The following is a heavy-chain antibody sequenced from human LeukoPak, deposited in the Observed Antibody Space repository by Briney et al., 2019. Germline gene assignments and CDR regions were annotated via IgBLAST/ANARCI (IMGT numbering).Heavy chain of an antibody. CDR1: GFTVSSYA. CDR3: AKAANSDVLNYFDY. CDR2: ISGSGGST. V-gene: IGHV3-23*01. J-gene: IGHJ4*02. D-gene: IGHD5-18*01. Sequence: GGSLRLSCAASGFTVSSYAMNWVRQAPGKGLKWVSIISGSGGSTYYADSVKGRFTISRDNSKNTLYLQMNSLRAEDPALYYCAKAANSDVLNYFDYWGQGILVTVSS.